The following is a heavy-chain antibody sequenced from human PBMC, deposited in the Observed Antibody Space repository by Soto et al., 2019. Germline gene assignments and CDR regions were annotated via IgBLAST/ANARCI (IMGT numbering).Heavy chain of an antibody. V-gene: IGHV1-8*01. CDR2: MNPNSGNT. Sequence: ASVKVSCKASGYTFTSYDINWVRQATGQGLEWMGWMNPNSGNTGYAQKFQGRVTMTRNTSISTAYMELSSLRSEDTAVYYCARVGMESSGYYLDAFDIWGQGTMVTVSS. J-gene: IGHJ3*02. CDR3: ARVGMESSGYYLDAFDI. D-gene: IGHD3-22*01. CDR1: GYTFTSYD.